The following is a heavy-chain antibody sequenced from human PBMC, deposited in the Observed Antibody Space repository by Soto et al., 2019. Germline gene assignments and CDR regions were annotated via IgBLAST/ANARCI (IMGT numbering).Heavy chain of an antibody. CDR1: GFTFSSYA. CDR3: ARGPYYYDSSGLFDY. CDR2: ISYHGSNK. D-gene: IGHD3-22*01. V-gene: IGHV3-30-3*01. Sequence: GGSLRLSCAASGFTFSSYAMHWVRQAPGKGLEWVAVISYHGSNKYYADSVKGRFTISRDNSKNTLYLQMNSLRAEDTAVYYCARGPYYYDSSGLFDYWGQGTLVTVSS. J-gene: IGHJ4*02.